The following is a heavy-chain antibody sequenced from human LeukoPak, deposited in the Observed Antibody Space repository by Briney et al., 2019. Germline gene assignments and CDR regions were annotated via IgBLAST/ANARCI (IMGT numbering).Heavy chain of an antibody. CDR1: GGSISSSNW. CDR3: VRDVGVVVAPAFDY. CDR2: IYHSGST. Sequence: SETLSLTCAVSGGSISSSNWWSWVRQPPGKGLEWIGEIYHSGSTNYNPSLKSRVTISVNKSKNQFSLKLSSVTAADTAVYYCVRDVGVVVAPAFDYWGQGTLVTVSS. J-gene: IGHJ4*02. D-gene: IGHD2-15*01. V-gene: IGHV4-4*02.